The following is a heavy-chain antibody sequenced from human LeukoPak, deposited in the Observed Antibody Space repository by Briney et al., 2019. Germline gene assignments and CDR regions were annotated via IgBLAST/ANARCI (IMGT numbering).Heavy chain of an antibody. J-gene: IGHJ4*02. Sequence: SETLSLTCAVYGGSFSGYYWSWIRQPPGKGLEWIGEINHSGSTNYNPSPKSRVTISVDTSKNQFSLKLSSVTAADTAVYYCARGRVTYSGSYLRDAPFDYWGQGTLVTVSS. CDR3: ARGRVTYSGSYLRDAPFDY. V-gene: IGHV4-34*01. D-gene: IGHD1-26*01. CDR1: GGSFSGYY. CDR2: INHSGST.